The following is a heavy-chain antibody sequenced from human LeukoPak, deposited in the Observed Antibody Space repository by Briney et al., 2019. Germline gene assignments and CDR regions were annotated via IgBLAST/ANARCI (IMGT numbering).Heavy chain of an antibody. V-gene: IGHV3-30*18. CDR2: ISYDGSDK. CDR3: AKDTRKLELLSSFDD. J-gene: IGHJ4*02. D-gene: IGHD1-26*01. Sequence: PGGSLRLSCAVSGVTFSSYGMHWVRQAPGRGLEWVAVISYDGSDKYYADSVKGRFTISRDNSKNTLYLQMNSLRGEDTAVYYCAKDTRKLELLSSFDDRGQGTLVTVSS. CDR1: GVTFSSYG.